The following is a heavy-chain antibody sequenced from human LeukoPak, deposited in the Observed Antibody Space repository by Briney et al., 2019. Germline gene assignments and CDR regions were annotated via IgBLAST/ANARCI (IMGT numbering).Heavy chain of an antibody. D-gene: IGHD1-26*01. Sequence: SETLSLTCAVYGGSFSGYYWSWIRQPPGKGLEWSGSIYHSGSTYYNPSLKSRVTISVDTSKNQFSLKLSSVTAADTAVYYCARESWELLDYWGQGTLVTVSS. CDR1: GGSFSGYY. J-gene: IGHJ4*02. CDR2: IYHSGST. CDR3: ARESWELLDY. V-gene: IGHV4-34*01.